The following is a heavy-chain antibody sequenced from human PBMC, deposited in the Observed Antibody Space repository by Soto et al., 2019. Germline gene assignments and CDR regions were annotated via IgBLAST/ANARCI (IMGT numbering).Heavy chain of an antibody. Sequence: GSLRLSCAASGFTFSSYAMSWVRQAPGKGLEWVSAISGSGGSTYYADSVKGRFTISRDNSKNTLYLQMNSLRAEDTAVYYCAKSLRACPALDYWGQGTLVTVSS. V-gene: IGHV3-23*01. J-gene: IGHJ4*02. CDR2: ISGSGGST. CDR1: GFTFSSYA. CDR3: AKSLRACPALDY.